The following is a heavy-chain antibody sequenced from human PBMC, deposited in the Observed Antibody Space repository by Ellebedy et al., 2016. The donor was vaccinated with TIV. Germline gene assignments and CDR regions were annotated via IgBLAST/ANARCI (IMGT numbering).Heavy chain of an antibody. CDR3: ARLHDYVDY. CDR1: GFSLNTSGVG. CDR2: IFSHDEK. Sequence: SGPTLVKPTQTLTLTCTFSGFSLNTSGVGVSWIRQPPGRALEWLAHIFSHDEKSYNTALQRRLTVSKDTSRSQVVLTMTNMDPVDTASYYCARLHDYVDYWGQGTLVTVSS. V-gene: IGHV2-26*01. J-gene: IGHJ4*02.